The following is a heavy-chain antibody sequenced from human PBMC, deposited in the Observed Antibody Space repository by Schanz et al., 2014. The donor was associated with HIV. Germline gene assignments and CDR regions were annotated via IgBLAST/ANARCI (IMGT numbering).Heavy chain of an antibody. V-gene: IGHV3-30-3*01. CDR3: AKGYYSSYYYYGMDV. CDR1: GFTFSTYA. CDR2: VSFEGSKK. Sequence: QVQLAESGGGVVQPGRSLRLSCAASGFTFSTYAIHWVRQAPGKGLEWVAVVSFEGSKKYYADSVKGRFTISRDNSKSTLSLQMNSLRAEDTAIYYCAKGYYSSYYYYGMDVWGQGTTVTVSS. D-gene: IGHD3-10*01. J-gene: IGHJ6*02.